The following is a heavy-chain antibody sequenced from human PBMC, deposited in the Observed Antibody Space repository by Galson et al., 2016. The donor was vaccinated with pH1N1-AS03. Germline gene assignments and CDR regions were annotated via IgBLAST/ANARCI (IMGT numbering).Heavy chain of an antibody. CDR1: GFTFTDFA. V-gene: IGHV3-23*01. D-gene: IGHD1-1*01. J-gene: IGHJ6*02. Sequence: SLRLACATSGFTFTDFAVSWVRQAPGRGLEWVSATSSSGGSTYYAVYVRGRFPISRDYSQNTVDLQMNSLRAEDTAVYYCAKDRNDYRLHYFSGSDVWGQGTTVIVSS. CDR2: TSSSGGST. CDR3: AKDRNDYRLHYFSGSDV.